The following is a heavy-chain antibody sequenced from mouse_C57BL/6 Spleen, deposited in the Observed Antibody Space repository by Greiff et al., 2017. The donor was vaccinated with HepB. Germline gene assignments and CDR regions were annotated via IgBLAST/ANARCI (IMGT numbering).Heavy chain of an antibody. Sequence: VQLQESGAELVRPGTSVKVSCKASGYAFTNYLIEWVKQRPGQGLEWIGVINPGSGGTNYNEKFKGKATLTADKSSSTAYMQLSSLTSEDSAVYFCARFIPNYAMDYWGQGTSVTVSS. CDR1: GYAFTNYL. V-gene: IGHV1-54*01. J-gene: IGHJ4*01. CDR3: ARFIPNYAMDY. CDR2: INPGSGGT. D-gene: IGHD1-1*01.